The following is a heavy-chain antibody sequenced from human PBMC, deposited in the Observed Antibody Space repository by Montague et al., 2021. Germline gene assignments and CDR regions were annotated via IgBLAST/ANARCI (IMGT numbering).Heavy chain of an antibody. CDR2: INHSGST. CDR1: GGSFSGYY. V-gene: IGHV4-34*01. Sequence: SETLSLTCTVYGGSFSGYYWSWICQSPGKGLEWIGEINHSGSTNYNPSLKSRVTISVDTSKNQFSLKLSSVTAADTAVYYCAGRGVVTGWFDPWGQGTLVTASS. D-gene: IGHD2-21*02. J-gene: IGHJ5*02. CDR3: AGRGVVTGWFDP.